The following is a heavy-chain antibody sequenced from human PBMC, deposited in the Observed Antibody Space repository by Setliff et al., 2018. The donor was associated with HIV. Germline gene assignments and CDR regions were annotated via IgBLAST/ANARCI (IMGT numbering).Heavy chain of an antibody. CDR3: ARGVTRDSIGYYRDEYFQH. Sequence: ASVKVSCKTSGYNFIDNYINWLQQAPGKGFEWMGRVSPKDGATNYAEKFQGRVTLTTDTSTNTAYMELRTLRSDDTAVYYCARGVTRDSIGYYRDEYFQHWGQGTLVTVSS. J-gene: IGHJ1*01. CDR1: GYNFIDNY. D-gene: IGHD3-22*01. CDR2: VSPKDGAT. V-gene: IGHV1-69-2*01.